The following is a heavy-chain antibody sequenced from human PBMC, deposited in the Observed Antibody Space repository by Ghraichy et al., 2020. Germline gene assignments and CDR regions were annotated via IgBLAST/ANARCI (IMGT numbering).Heavy chain of an antibody. J-gene: IGHJ3*02. Sequence: SCEGSGYTFSGYWMHWVRQAPGTGLVWVSRIDNEGTHTIYADSVKGRFRISRDNAKNTLFLQMSSLRVEDTAVYYCARDRGTPDAFATWGRGTVVTVSS. V-gene: IGHV3-74*01. CDR2: IDNEGTHT. D-gene: IGHD3-10*01. CDR1: GYTFSGYW. CDR3: ARDRGTPDAFAT.